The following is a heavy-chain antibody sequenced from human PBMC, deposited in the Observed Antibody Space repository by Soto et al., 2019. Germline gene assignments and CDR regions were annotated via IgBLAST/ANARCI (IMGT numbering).Heavy chain of an antibody. CDR2: IYYSGST. CDR3: AGALSRRDKLNYYCYYGTDV. Sequence: SETLSLTCTVSGGSISSGDYYWSWIRQPPGKGLEWIGYIYYSGSTYYNPSLKSRVTISVDTSKNQFSLKLSSVTAADTAVYYCAGALSRRDKLNYYCYYGTDVWGQGTTVTVSS. D-gene: IGHD2-15*01. V-gene: IGHV4-30-4*01. CDR1: GGSISSGDYY. J-gene: IGHJ6*02.